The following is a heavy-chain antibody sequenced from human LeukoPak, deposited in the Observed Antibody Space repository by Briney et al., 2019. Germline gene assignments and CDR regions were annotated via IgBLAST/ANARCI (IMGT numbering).Heavy chain of an antibody. CDR3: ARSTTVESRIDY. D-gene: IGHD4-17*01. J-gene: IGHJ4*02. V-gene: IGHV3-21*01. CDR1: GFTFSSFT. Sequence: GGSLRLSCTVSGFTFSSFTMNWVRQGPGKGLEWVASISNSGDYISYADSLKGRFTISRDNSKNTLYLQMNSLRAEDTAVYYCARSTTVESRIDYWGQGTLVTVSS. CDR2: ISNSGDYI.